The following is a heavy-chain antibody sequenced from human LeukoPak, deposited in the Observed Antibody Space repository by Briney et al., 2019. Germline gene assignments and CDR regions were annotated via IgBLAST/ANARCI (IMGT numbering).Heavy chain of an antibody. V-gene: IGHV3-7*01. Sequence: PGGSLRLSCAASGFTFSSYWMNWVRQAPGKGLEWVANIKQDGSEKYYVGSVKGRFTISRDNAKNSLYLQMNSLRAEDTAVYYCARDTAYYSGSGSYYYFDYWGQGTLVTVSS. CDR1: GFTFSSYW. J-gene: IGHJ4*02. D-gene: IGHD3-10*01. CDR3: ARDTAYYSGSGSYYYFDY. CDR2: IKQDGSEK.